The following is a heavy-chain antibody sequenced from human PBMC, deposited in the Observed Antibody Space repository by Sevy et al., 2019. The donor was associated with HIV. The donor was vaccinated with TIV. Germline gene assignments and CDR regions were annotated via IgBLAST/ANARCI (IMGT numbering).Heavy chain of an antibody. CDR3: AHTIAVAGTVPSFDY. Sequence: SGPTLVKPTQTLTLTCTFSGFSLSTSGVGVGWIRQPPGKALEWLALIYWDDDKRYSPSLKSRLTITKDTSKNQVVLTMTNMDPVDTATYYCAHTIAVAGTVPSFDYWGQGTLLTVSS. CDR2: IYWDDDK. CDR1: GFSLSTSGVG. V-gene: IGHV2-5*02. D-gene: IGHD6-19*01. J-gene: IGHJ4*02.